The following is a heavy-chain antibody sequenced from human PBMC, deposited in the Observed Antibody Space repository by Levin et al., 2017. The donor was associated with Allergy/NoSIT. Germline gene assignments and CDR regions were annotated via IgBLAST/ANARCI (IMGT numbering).Heavy chain of an antibody. CDR1: GFTFSSYA. D-gene: IGHD4-11*01. Sequence: GESLKISCAASGFTFSSYAMHWVRQAPGKGLEWVAVISYDGSNKYYADSVKGRFTISRDNSKNTLYLQMNSLRAEDTAVYYCATYDSRTQDYWGQGTLVTVSS. J-gene: IGHJ4*02. CDR3: ATYDSRTQDY. V-gene: IGHV3-30-3*01. CDR2: ISYDGSNK.